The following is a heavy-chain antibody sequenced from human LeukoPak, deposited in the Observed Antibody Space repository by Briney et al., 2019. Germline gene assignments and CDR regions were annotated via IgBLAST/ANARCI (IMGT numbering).Heavy chain of an antibody. CDR3: ARDLSPVVRASPMGY. Sequence: GTSLRLSCAASGFTFTNYGMHWVRQAPGKGLEWVALITYDGYYKYYSDSVKGRFTISSDTSKNTLYLQTNSLRAEDTAVYYCARDLSPVVRASPMGYWGQGTPVTVSS. J-gene: IGHJ4*02. CDR2: ITYDGYYK. V-gene: IGHV3-30*03. CDR1: GFTFTNYG. D-gene: IGHD3-10*01.